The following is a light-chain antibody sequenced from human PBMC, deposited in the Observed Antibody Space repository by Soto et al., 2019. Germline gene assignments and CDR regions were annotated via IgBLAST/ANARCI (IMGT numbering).Light chain of an antibody. Sequence: QSALTQPASVSGSPGQSITISCTGTSSDVGGYNYVSWYQQHPGKAPKLMIYDVRNRPAGVSNRFSGSKSVNTASLTISGLQAEDEADYYCSSYSAISTYVFGTGTKRTVL. CDR2: DVR. CDR3: SSYSAISTYV. J-gene: IGLJ1*01. V-gene: IGLV2-14*01. CDR1: SSDVGGYNY.